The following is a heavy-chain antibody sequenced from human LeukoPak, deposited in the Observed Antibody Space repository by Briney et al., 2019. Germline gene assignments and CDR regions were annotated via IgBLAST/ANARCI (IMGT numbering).Heavy chain of an antibody. Sequence: PSETLSLTCSVSGGSVSSYYWSWIRQSPGKGLEWIGYIHNSGRTNYNPSLKSRVTGFVDTSKNQFSLKLSSVTAADTAVYYCARGHYDVLTGHDDAFDIWGQGTMMTVSS. CDR3: ARGHYDVLTGHDDAFDI. V-gene: IGHV4-4*08. J-gene: IGHJ3*02. CDR1: GGSVSSYY. D-gene: IGHD3-9*01. CDR2: IHNSGRT.